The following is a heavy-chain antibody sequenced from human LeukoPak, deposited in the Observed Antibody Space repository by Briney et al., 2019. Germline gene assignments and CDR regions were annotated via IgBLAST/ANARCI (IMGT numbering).Heavy chain of an antibody. V-gene: IGHV1-58*01. D-gene: IGHD1-26*01. J-gene: IGHJ4*02. CDR2: IVVGSGNT. CDR1: GFTFTSSA. Sequence: VKLSCKASGFTFTSSAVQWVRQARGQRLEWIGWIVVGSGNTNYAQEFQERVTITRDMSTSTAYMELSSLRSEDTAVYYCAAPWYSWSYYENWGQGTLASVSS. CDR3: AAPWYSWSYYEN.